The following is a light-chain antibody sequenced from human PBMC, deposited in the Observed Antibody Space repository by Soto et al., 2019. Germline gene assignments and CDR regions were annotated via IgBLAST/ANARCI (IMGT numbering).Light chain of an antibody. CDR1: SSDVGGYNY. CDR2: DVS. J-gene: IGLJ1*01. CDR3: SSYTSSSTRV. V-gene: IGLV2-14*01. Sequence: HSALTQPASVSWSPGQSITISCTGTSSDVGGYNYVSWYQQHPGKAPKLVIFDVSDRPSGVSNRFSGSKSGNTASLTISGLQAEDEADDYCSSYTSSSTRVFGTGTKVTVL.